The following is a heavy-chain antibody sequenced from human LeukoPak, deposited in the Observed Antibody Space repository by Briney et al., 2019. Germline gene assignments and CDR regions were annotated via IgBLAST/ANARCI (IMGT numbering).Heavy chain of an antibody. D-gene: IGHD4-17*01. J-gene: IGHJ5*02. CDR3: ARGEMTTVTLAFDP. V-gene: IGHV1-18*01. CDR1: GYTFTTYG. CDR2: ISAYNVNT. Sequence: WASVKVSCKASGYTFTTYGISWVRQAPGQGLEWMGWISAYNVNTNYAQKLQGRVTMTTDTSTSTAYMELKSLRSDDTAVYYCARGEMTTVTLAFDPWGQGTLVTVSS.